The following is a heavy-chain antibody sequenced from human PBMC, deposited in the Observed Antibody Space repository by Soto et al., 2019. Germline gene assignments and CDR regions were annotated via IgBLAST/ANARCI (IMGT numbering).Heavy chain of an antibody. CDR1: GGSITSSY. CDR2: IYDTGISGYTPST. J-gene: IGHJ6*02. V-gene: IGHV4-59*01. CDR3: AQGEDPFFYYGLDV. Sequence: SETLSLTCTVSGGSITSSYWSWIRRPPGKGLEWIAYIYDTGISGYTPSTSYNPSLKSRVTMSVDTSQRQFSLKLTSMTAEDTAVYYYAQGEDPFFYYGLDVWGQGTTVTV.